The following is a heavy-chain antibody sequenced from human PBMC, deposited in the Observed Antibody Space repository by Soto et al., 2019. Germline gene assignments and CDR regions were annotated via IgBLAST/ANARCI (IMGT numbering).Heavy chain of an antibody. J-gene: IGHJ3*02. CDR3: ARGGGVGVAGSAAFDM. D-gene: IGHD3-3*01. CDR2: INPATGAA. V-gene: IGHV1-2*02. CDR1: GYPVTAYY. Sequence: QLHLVQSGAVVKKPGASVTVSCSASGYPVTAYYMHWVRQAPGRGLEWMGGINPATGAAKYTQTFQGMVTMTRDTATSTVFMELSGLTSEATAVFYGARGGGVGVAGSAAFDMWGQGTLVTVSS.